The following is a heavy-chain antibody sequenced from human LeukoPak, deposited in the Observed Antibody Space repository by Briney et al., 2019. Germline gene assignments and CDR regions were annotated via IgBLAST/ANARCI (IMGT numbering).Heavy chain of an antibody. CDR2: INHSGST. D-gene: IGHD2-2*02. CDR1: GGSFSGYY. J-gene: IGHJ3*02. CDR3: VRRGRGYCSSTSCYRAGAFDI. V-gene: IGHV4-34*01. Sequence: SETLSLTCAVYGGSFSGYYWSWIRQPPGKGLEWIGGINHSGSTNYNPSLKSRVTISVDTSKNQFSLKLSSVTAADTAVYYCVRRGRGYCSSTSCYRAGAFDIWGQGTMVTVSS.